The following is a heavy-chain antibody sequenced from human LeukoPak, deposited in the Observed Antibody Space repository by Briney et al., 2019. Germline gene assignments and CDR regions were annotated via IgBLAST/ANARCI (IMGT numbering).Heavy chain of an antibody. V-gene: IGHV5-51*01. D-gene: IGHD1-26*01. CDR1: GYSFTSYW. Sequence: GESLKISRKGSGYSFTSYWIGWVRQMPGKGLEWMGIIYPGDSDTRYSPSFQGQVTISADKSISTAYLQWSSLKASDTAMYYCARQCRSGSYSSWFDPWGQGTLVTVSS. CDR3: ARQCRSGSYSSWFDP. J-gene: IGHJ5*02. CDR2: IYPGDSDT.